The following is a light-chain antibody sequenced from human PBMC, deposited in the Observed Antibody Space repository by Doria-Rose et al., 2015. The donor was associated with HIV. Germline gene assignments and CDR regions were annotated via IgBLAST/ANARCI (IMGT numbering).Light chain of an antibody. CDR2: AAS. Sequence: EIVMTQSPGTPSLSPGERATLFCRASQSVSSSYLAWYQQKPGQAPRLLIYAASSRATGIPDRFSGSGSGTDFTLTINRLEHEDFAVYYCQQYGSSPQRITVGQGTRLEIK. CDR3: QQYGSSPQRIT. V-gene: IGKV3-20*01. CDR1: QSVSSSY. J-gene: IGKJ5*01.